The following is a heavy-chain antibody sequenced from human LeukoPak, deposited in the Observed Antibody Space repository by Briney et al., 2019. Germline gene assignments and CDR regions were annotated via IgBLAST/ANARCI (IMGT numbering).Heavy chain of an antibody. Sequence: GGSLRLSCAGSGFIFNIAWMGWVRQAPGKGMEWVGLIKTRSEGGATDYAAPVRDRFSISRDDSQNTVFLQMNSLSAEDTAVYYCASLNYDFWREARSDWGQGTLVTVSS. V-gene: IGHV3-15*01. CDR1: GFIFNIAW. D-gene: IGHD3-3*01. J-gene: IGHJ4*02. CDR3: ASLNYDFWREARSD. CDR2: IKTRSEGGAT.